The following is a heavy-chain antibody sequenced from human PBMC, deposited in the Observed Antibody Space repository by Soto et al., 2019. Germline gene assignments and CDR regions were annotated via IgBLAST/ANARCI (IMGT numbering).Heavy chain of an antibody. CDR3: AKALIGNDQPGPA. CDR2: ISRSGGTT. Sequence: GGSLRLSCAASGFTFSSYAMSWVRQAPGKGLEWVSGISRSGGTTNYADSVKGRFTISRDNSRNTLYLQLDSLRAEDTAVYYCAKALIGNDQPGPAWGQGTLVTVSS. J-gene: IGHJ5*02. CDR1: GFTFSSYA. D-gene: IGHD1-1*01. V-gene: IGHV3-23*01.